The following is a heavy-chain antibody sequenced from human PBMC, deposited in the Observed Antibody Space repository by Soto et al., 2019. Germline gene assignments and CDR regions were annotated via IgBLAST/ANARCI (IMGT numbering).Heavy chain of an antibody. CDR2: IYSTGTT. Sequence: QVQLQEWGPGLLKPSETLSLTCTVSGGPITAQYWSWIRQPAGKGLEWIGRIYSTGTTNYNPSLRSRVTMSVDTSKNQFSLRLTSVTAADTALYYCTRDVYSNRNNWFDPWGQGTLVSVSS. J-gene: IGHJ5*02. CDR3: TRDVYSNRNNWFDP. V-gene: IGHV4-4*07. D-gene: IGHD2-15*01. CDR1: GGPITAQY.